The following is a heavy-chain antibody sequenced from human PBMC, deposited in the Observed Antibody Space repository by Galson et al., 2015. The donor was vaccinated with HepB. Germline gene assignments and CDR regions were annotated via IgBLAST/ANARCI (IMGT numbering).Heavy chain of an antibody. CDR2: IYYSGST. D-gene: IGHD3-9*01. CDR3: ARVVPANYDVLTGYYIDL. Sequence: LSLTCTISGGSINSYHWSWIRQPPGKGLEWIGYIYYSGSTNFNPSLKSRVTISLDTSKKQFSLKLSSVTAADTAVYYCARVVPANYDVLTGYYIDLWGQGTLITVSS. V-gene: IGHV4-59*01. J-gene: IGHJ5*02. CDR1: GGSINSYH.